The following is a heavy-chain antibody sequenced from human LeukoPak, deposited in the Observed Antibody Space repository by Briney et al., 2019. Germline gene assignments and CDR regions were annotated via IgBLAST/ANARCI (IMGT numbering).Heavy chain of an antibody. Sequence: GGSLRLSCAASGFAVSNDYMSWVRQAPGKGLEWVSVIHTDGATYYAASVKGRFTISRDFSKSTLYLRMNSLRAEDTAIYYCARDRPWGGLNGFDYWGQGTLVTVAS. CDR2: IHTDGAT. D-gene: IGHD3-3*01. CDR3: ARDRPWGGLNGFDY. J-gene: IGHJ4*02. V-gene: IGHV3-53*01. CDR1: GFAVSNDY.